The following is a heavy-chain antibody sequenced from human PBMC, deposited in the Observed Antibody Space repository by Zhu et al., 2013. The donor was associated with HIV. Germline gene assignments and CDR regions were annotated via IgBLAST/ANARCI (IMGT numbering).Heavy chain of an antibody. Sequence: QVQLVQSGAEVKKPGSSVKVSCKASGQTSYTVTWVRQVPGQGFEWMGMTIPLFGTPLYAQKFRGRLTITADTSSGTVFMELSSLTSSDTGFYYCARQEYSYPPRPFDSWGPGTLVTISA. CDR2: TIPLFGTP. D-gene: IGHD2-21*01. CDR1: GQTSYT. CDR3: ARQEYSYPPRPFDS. J-gene: IGHJ4*02. V-gene: IGHV1-69*08.